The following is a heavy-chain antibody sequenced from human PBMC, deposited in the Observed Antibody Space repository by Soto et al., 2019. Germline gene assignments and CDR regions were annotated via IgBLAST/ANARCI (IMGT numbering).Heavy chain of an antibody. Sequence: GESLKISCKGSGYSFTSYWIGWVHQMPGKGLEWMGIIYPGDSDTRYSPSFQGQVTISADKSISTAYLQWSSLKASDTAMYYCARDDCSGGSCYDAFDIWGQGTMVTVSS. CDR3: ARDDCSGGSCYDAFDI. J-gene: IGHJ3*02. D-gene: IGHD2-15*01. V-gene: IGHV5-51*07. CDR2: IYPGDSDT. CDR1: GYSFTSYW.